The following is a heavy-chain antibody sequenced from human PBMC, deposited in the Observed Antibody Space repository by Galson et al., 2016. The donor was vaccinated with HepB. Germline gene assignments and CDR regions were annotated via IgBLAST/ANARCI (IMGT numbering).Heavy chain of an antibody. CDR2: VNPISGNT. J-gene: IGHJ6*01. Sequence: SVKVSCKAPGYTFSNYDITWVRQATGQGLEWMGWVNPISGNTGQPQKFQDRVTLTRNPSISTAYMELSSLRSEDTAVYYCARVQMLGRGFDLWGQGTTVTVSS. D-gene: IGHD2-8*01. CDR1: GYTFSNYD. V-gene: IGHV1-8*01. CDR3: ARVQMLGRGFDL.